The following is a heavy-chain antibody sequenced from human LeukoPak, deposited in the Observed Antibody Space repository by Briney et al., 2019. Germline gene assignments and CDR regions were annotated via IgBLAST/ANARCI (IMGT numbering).Heavy chain of an antibody. CDR2: IYPGDSDT. CDR1: GYSFTSCW. D-gene: IGHD3-22*01. CDR3: ATTYYYDSSGYYYDYYYYGMDV. Sequence: GESLKISCKGSGYSFTSCWIGWVRQMPGKGLEWMGIIYPGDSDTRYSPSFQGQVTISADKSISTAYLQWSSLKASDTAMYYCATTYYYDSSGYYYDYYYYGMDVWGQGTTVTVSS. V-gene: IGHV5-51*01. J-gene: IGHJ6*02.